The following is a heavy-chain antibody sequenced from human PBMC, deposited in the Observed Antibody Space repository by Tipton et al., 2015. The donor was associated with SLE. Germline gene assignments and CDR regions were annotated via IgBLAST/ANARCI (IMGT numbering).Heavy chain of an antibody. CDR2: MNPNSGNT. D-gene: IGHD3-10*01. CDR3: TRGLRFTMVQGVEY. CDR1: GYTFTSYD. Sequence: QSGAEVKKPGASVKVSCTASGYTFTSYDINWVRQAAGQGLEWMGWMNPNSGNTVYVQKFQGRVTMTRSTSMSTAYLELSSLTSEDTAVYYCTRGLRFTMVQGVEYWGQGTLVTVSS. J-gene: IGHJ4*02. V-gene: IGHV1-8*01.